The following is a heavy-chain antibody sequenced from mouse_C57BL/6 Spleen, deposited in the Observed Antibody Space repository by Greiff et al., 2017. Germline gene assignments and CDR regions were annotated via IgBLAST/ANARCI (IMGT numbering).Heavy chain of an antibody. Sequence: QVQLQQSGAELVRPGTSVKVSCKASGYAFTNYLIEWVKQRPGQGLEWIGVINPGSGGTNYNEKLQGKATLTADKSSSTAYMQLSSLTSEDSAVYFCARSGYYGISYDYAMDYWGQGTSVTVSS. J-gene: IGHJ4*01. V-gene: IGHV1-54*01. D-gene: IGHD1-1*01. CDR2: INPGSGGT. CDR1: GYAFTNYL. CDR3: ARSGYYGISYDYAMDY.